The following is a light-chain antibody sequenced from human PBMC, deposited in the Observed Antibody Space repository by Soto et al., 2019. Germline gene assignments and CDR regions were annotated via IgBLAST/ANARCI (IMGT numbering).Light chain of an antibody. CDR1: SSDVGGYNY. CDR2: DVS. Sequence: QSALTQPRSVSGSPGQSVTISCTGTSSDVGGYNYVSWYQQHPGEATKLMIYDVSKRLSGVPDRFSGSKSGNTASLTISGLQAEDEADYYCCSFAGSYALYVFGTGTKVTVL. V-gene: IGLV2-11*01. CDR3: CSFAGSYALYV. J-gene: IGLJ1*01.